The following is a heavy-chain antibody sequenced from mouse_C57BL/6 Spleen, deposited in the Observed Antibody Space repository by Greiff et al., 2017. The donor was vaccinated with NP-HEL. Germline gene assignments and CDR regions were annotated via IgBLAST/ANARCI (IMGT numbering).Heavy chain of an antibody. CDR1: GYTFTSYW. V-gene: IGHV1-69*01. J-gene: IGHJ4*01. Sequence: QVQLQQPGAELVMPGASVKLSCKASGYTFTSYWMHWVKQRPGQGLEWIGEIDPSDSYTNYNQKFKGKSTLTVDKSSSTAYMQLSSLTSGDSAVYYCARRVYYDYEDAMDYWGQGTSVTVSS. D-gene: IGHD2-4*01. CDR2: IDPSDSYT. CDR3: ARRVYYDYEDAMDY.